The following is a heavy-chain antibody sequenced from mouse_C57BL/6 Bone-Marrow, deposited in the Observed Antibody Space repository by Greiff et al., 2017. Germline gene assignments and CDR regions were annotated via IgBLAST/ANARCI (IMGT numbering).Heavy chain of an antibody. CDR3: ARDPSYYGSSHWYFDV. CDR2: ISDGGSYT. V-gene: IGHV5-4*01. Sequence: EVQLVESGGGLVKPGGSLKLSCAASGFTFSSYAMSWVRQTPEKRLAWVATISDGGSYTYYPDNVKGRFTISRDNAKNNLYLQMSHLKSEDTAMYYCARDPSYYGSSHWYFDVWGTGTTVTVSS. J-gene: IGHJ1*03. D-gene: IGHD1-1*01. CDR1: GFTFSSYA.